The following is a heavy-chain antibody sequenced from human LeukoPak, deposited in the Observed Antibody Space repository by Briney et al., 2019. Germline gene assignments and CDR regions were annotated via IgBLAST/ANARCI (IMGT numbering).Heavy chain of an antibody. V-gene: IGHV1-8*01. CDR2: MNPKSGNT. CDR1: GYTFSRYD. J-gene: IGHJ4*02. CDR3: ARDRVGVGGNGYEN. Sequence: GASVKVSCKASGYTFSRYDINWLRQAPGQGLEWMGWMNPKSGNTGYVQKFQGRVIMTRDTSTSTAYMELSSLTSEDTAVYFCARDRVGVGGNGYENWGQGTLVTVSS. D-gene: IGHD5-24*01.